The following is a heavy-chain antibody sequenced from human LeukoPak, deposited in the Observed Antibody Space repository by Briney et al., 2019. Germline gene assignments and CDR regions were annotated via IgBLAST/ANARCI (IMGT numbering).Heavy chain of an antibody. CDR3: AADIVGATTRYYYYYMDV. CDR1: GYTFTSYD. D-gene: IGHD1-26*01. V-gene: IGHV1-8*03. Sequence: GASVKVSCKASGYTFTSYDINWVRQATGQGLEWMGWMNPNSGSTGYAQKFQGRVTITRNTSISTAYMELSGLRSEDTAVYYCAADIVGATTRYYYYYMDVWGKGTTVTVSS. CDR2: MNPNSGST. J-gene: IGHJ6*03.